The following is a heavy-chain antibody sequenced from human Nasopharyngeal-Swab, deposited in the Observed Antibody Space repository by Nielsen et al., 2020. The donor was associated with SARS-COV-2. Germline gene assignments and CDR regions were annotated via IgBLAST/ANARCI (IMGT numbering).Heavy chain of an antibody. J-gene: IGHJ5*02. CDR1: GYTFTSYY. V-gene: IGHV1-46*01. D-gene: IGHD1-26*01. CDR2: INPSGGST. Sequence: ASVKVSCKASGYTFTSYYMHWVRQAPGQGLEWMGIINPSGGSTSYAQKFQGRVTMARDTSTSTVYMELSSLRSEDTAVYYCAREEATKGGFDPWGQGTLVTVSS. CDR3: AREEATKGGFDP.